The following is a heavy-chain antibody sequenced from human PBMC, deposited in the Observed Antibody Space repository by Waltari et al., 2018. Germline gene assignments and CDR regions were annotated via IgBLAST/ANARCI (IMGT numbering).Heavy chain of an antibody. J-gene: IGHJ4*02. D-gene: IGHD1-26*01. V-gene: IGHV3-74*01. CDR3: SAGTVY. CDR2: STSDGSTT. CDR1: GFTFTSYW. Sequence: EVQLVESGGGLVQPGGSLRLSCAASGFTFTSYWMHWVRQAPGKGLVWLSRSTSDGSTTSYGDSVKGRFTISRDNAKNTLYLQMNSLRAEDTAVYYCSAGTVYWGQGILVTVSS.